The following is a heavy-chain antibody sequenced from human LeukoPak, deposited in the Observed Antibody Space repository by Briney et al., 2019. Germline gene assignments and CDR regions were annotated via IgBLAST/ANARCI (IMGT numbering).Heavy chain of an antibody. CDR2: INHSGST. D-gene: IGHD6-6*01. Sequence: SETLSLTCTVSGGSISSSSCYWGWIRQPPGKGLEWIGEINHSGSTNYNPSLKSRVTISVDTSKNQFSLKLSSVTAADTAVYYCARGRRYSSSSRNFDYWGQGTLVTVSS. V-gene: IGHV4-39*07. CDR1: GGSISSSSCY. J-gene: IGHJ4*02. CDR3: ARGRRYSSSSRNFDY.